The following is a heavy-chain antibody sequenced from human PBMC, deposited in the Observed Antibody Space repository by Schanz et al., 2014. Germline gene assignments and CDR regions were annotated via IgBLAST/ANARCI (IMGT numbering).Heavy chain of an antibody. D-gene: IGHD2-15*01. CDR3: AKVREWWPYYFDY. CDR2: MYINSGST. Sequence: EVQLVESGGGLIQPGGSLRLSCAVSGFTVNTNYMSWVRQAPGKGLEWISSMYINSGSTQYADSVKGRFTISRDNSDNTLFLQMNSLRAEDTAVYYCAKVREWWPYYFDYWGQGTLVTVSS. V-gene: IGHV3-53*01. CDR1: GFTVNTNY. J-gene: IGHJ4*02.